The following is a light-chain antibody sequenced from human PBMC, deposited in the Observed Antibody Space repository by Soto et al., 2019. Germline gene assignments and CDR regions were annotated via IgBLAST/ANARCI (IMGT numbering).Light chain of an antibody. CDR3: QQYGGSPEIS. CDR2: GAS. J-gene: IGKJ3*01. V-gene: IGKV3-20*01. CDR1: QTISDNF. Sequence: DIVLAQSPGTLSLSPGERATLSCSASQTISDNFLAWYQQKPGQSPRLLISGASFSAPGVPDRFIGSESEKDFTLPISRREPEDVGFYYCQQYGGSPEISVVRGPKVDMK.